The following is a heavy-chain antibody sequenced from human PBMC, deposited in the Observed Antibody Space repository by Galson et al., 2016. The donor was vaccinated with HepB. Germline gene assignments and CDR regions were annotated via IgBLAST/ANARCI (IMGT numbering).Heavy chain of an antibody. CDR2: ISFNDHI. J-gene: IGHJ6*02. CDR3: ARGDSVEVATPRGSTHYYYGMDV. Sequence: SLRLSCAASGFIFSQHGMNWVRQAPGKGLEGVSSISFNDHIFYSDSVKGRFTISRDNAKNSLYLQMNSLRAEDTAVYYCARGDSVEVATPRGSTHYYYGMDVWGQGTTVTVSS. V-gene: IGHV3-69-1*01. D-gene: IGHD2-15*01. CDR1: GFIFSQHG.